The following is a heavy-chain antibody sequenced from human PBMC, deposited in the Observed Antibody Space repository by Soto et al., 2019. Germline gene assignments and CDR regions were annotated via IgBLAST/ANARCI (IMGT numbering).Heavy chain of an antibody. CDR3: AKSHADYYYALDV. V-gene: IGHV3-30*18. J-gene: IGHJ6*02. CDR1: GFAFSSYG. CDR2: TSYDGNKK. Sequence: QVQLVESGGGVVQPGRSLRLSCAASGFAFSSYGIHLVRQAPGKGLEWVAVTSYDGNKKDYADSVQGRFTISSDNSKNTVFLQLNGLRTEDTAVYYCAKSHADYYYALDVWGQGTTVTVSS.